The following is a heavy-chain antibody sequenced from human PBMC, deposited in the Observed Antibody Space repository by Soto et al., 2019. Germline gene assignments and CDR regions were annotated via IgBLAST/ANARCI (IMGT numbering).Heavy chain of an antibody. CDR2: INANSGGT. D-gene: IGHD3-3*01. CDR1: GYTFTGYY. CDR3: ARAPHFWGGYSGGYGMDV. V-gene: IGHV1-2*04. Sequence: QVQLVQSGAEVKKPGASVKVSCKASGYTFTGYYMHWVRQAPGQGLEWMGWINANSGGTNYEQKCQGWVTMTRDTPISTAYMELSRLRSDDTAVSYCARAPHFWGGYSGGYGMDVWGQGTTVTVSS. J-gene: IGHJ6*02.